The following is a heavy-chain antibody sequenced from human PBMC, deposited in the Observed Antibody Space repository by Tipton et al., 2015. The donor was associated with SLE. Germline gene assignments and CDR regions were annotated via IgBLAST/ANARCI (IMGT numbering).Heavy chain of an antibody. CDR3: ARVSSSGWYDLDY. D-gene: IGHD6-19*01. Sequence: TLSLTCAVYGGSFSGYYWSWIRQPPGKELEWIGEINHSGSTNYNPSLKSRVTISVDTSKNQFSLKLSSVTAADTAVYYCARVSSSGWYDLDYWGQGTLVTVSS. V-gene: IGHV4-34*01. CDR2: INHSGST. CDR1: GGSFSGYY. J-gene: IGHJ4*02.